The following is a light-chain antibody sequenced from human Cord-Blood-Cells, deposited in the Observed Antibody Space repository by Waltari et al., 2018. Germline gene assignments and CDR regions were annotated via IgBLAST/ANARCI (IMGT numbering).Light chain of an antibody. J-gene: IGKJ3*01. Sequence: AIRMIQSPSSLSASTGDRVTITCRASQGISRYLAWYQQKPVKAPKLLIYAASTLQSGVPSRFSGSGSGTDFTLTISCLQSEDFATYYCQQYYSYPFTFGPGTKVDIK. CDR2: AAS. CDR1: QGISRY. CDR3: QQYYSYPFT. V-gene: IGKV1-8*01.